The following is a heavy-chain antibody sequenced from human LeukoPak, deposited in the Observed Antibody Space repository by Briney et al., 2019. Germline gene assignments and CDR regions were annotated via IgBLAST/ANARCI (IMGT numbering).Heavy chain of an antibody. CDR2: IHPSGMV. CDR1: GASFNSDDQY. CDR3: SRGLDSRKLGY. D-gene: IGHD3-22*01. V-gene: IGHV4-31*03. J-gene: IGHJ4*02. Sequence: SQTLSLTCTVSGASFNSDDQYWNWIRQSPGKGLEWIGSIHPSGMVYNNPSLESRVTMSRDTSKNQFSLNLNPVTAADTAVYFSSRGLDSRKLGYWGRESWSPPPQ.